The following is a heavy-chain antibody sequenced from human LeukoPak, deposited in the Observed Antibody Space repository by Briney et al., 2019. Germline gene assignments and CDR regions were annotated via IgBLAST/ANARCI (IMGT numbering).Heavy chain of an antibody. D-gene: IGHD6-13*01. V-gene: IGHV4-31*03. J-gene: IGHJ4*02. CDR3: ARVVAAAAAHFDS. CDR1: GGSLCSGGYY. Sequence: SETLSLTCTVSGGSLCSGGYYWSWIRQHPGKGLEWIGYIYYSGSTYYNPSLKSRVTISLDTSKNQFSLKLSSVTAADTAVYYCARVVAAAAAHFDSWGQGTLVTVSS. CDR2: IYYSGST.